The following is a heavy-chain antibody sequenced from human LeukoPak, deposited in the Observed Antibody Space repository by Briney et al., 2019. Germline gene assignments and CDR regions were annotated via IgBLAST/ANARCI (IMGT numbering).Heavy chain of an antibody. CDR1: GYTFTAYY. J-gene: IGHJ4*02. Sequence: ASVKVSCKTSGYTFTAYYINWVRQAPAQGLKWLGWINPSSGDTNHAQNFQGRVTMTGDTSINTAYMELSSLPSDDTAVYYCASAQMKLATIGWGQGTLVTVS. CDR3: ASAQMKLATIG. CDR2: INPSSGDT. D-gene: IGHD5-24*01. V-gene: IGHV1-2*02.